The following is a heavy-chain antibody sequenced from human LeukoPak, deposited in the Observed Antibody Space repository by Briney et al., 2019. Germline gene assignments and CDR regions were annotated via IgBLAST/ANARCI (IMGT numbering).Heavy chain of an antibody. D-gene: IGHD6-13*01. J-gene: IGHJ4*02. CDR2: VYYSGST. CDR3: ARDASLHHIAVAGRRGYFDY. V-gene: IGHV4-39*02. CDR1: GGSISSSSYY. Sequence: PSETLSLTCTVSGGSISSSSYYWGWIRQPPGKGLEWIGSVYYSGSTYYNPSLKSRVTISVDTSKNQFSLKLSSVTAADTAVYYCARDASLHHIAVAGRRGYFDYWGQGTLVTVSS.